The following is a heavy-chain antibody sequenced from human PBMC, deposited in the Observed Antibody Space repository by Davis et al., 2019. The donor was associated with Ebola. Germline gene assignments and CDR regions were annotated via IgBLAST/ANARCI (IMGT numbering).Heavy chain of an antibody. CDR2: ISSSSSTI. CDR3: ARDREWLVPYYYYGMDV. CDR1: GFTFSSYS. Sequence: PGGSLRLSCAASGFTFSSYSMNWVRQAPGKGLEWVSYISSSSSTIYYADSVKGRFTISRDNAKDSLYLQMNSLRDEDTAVYYCARDREWLVPYYYYGMDVWGQGTTVTASS. V-gene: IGHV3-48*02. D-gene: IGHD6-19*01. J-gene: IGHJ6*02.